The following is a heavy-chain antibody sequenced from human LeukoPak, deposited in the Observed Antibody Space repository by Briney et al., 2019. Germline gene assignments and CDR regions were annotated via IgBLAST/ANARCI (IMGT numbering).Heavy chain of an antibody. Sequence: PSETLSLTCTVSGGSISYYYRSWIRQPPGKGLGWIGYIYYSGSTYYNPSLKSRVTISVDTSKNQFSLKLTSVTAADTAMYYCARLMTSFRAFDIWGHGTMVTVSS. V-gene: IGHV4-59*08. CDR1: GGSISYYY. CDR3: ARLMTSFRAFDI. CDR2: IYYSGST. J-gene: IGHJ3*02. D-gene: IGHD2-8*01.